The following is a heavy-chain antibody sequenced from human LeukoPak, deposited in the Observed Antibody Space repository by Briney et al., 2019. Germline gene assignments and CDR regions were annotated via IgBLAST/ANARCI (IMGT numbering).Heavy chain of an antibody. CDR1: GFTSSSYS. Sequence: GGSLRLSCAASGFTSSSYSMNWVRQAPGKGLEWVSSISSSSSYIYYADSVKGRFTISRDNAKNSLYLQMNSLRAEDTAVYYCARDDDYGDYVPTVAFDIWGQGTMVTVSS. D-gene: IGHD4-17*01. J-gene: IGHJ3*02. V-gene: IGHV3-21*01. CDR3: ARDDDYGDYVPTVAFDI. CDR2: ISSSSSYI.